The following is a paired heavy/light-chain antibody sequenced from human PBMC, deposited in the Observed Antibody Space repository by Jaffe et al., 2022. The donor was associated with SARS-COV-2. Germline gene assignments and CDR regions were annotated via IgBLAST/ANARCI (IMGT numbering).Heavy chain of an antibody. V-gene: IGHV1-69*01. D-gene: IGHD2-2*01. CDR2: IIPIFGTA. CDR3: ARARPDCSSTSCYASYFDY. Sequence: QVQLVQSGAEVKKPGSSVKVSCKASGGTFSSYAISWVRQAPGQGLEWMGGIIPIFGTANYAQKFQGRVTITADESTSTAYMELSSLRSEDTAVYYCARARPDCSSTSCYASYFDYWGQGTLVTVSS. J-gene: IGHJ4*02. CDR1: GGTFSSYA.
Light chain of an antibody. Sequence: DIQMTQSPSTLSASVGDRVTITCRASQSISSWLAWYQQKPGKAPKLLIYKASSLESGVPSRFSGSGSGTEFTLTISSLQPDDFATYYCQQYNSYSLYTFGQGTKLEIK. J-gene: IGKJ2*01. V-gene: IGKV1-5*03. CDR3: QQYNSYSLYT. CDR2: KAS. CDR1: QSISSW.